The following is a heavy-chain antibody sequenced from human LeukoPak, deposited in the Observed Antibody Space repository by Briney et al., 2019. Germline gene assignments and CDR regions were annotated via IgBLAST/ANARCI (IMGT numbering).Heavy chain of an antibody. CDR2: ISAYNGNT. CDR3: AREGSATQKKRRRFDP. CDR1: GYTFTSYG. Sequence: ASVKVSCKASGYTFTSYGISWVRQAPGQGLEWMGWISAYNGNTNYAQKLQGRVTMTTDTSTSTAYMELRSLRSDDTAVYYCAREGSATQKKRRRFDPWGQGTLVTVSS. J-gene: IGHJ5*02. D-gene: IGHD1-26*01. V-gene: IGHV1-18*01.